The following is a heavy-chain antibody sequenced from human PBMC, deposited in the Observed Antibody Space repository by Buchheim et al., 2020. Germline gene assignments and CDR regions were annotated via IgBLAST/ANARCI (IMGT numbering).Heavy chain of an antibody. CDR3: AKEPSLRFLGWLLYFDY. D-gene: IGHD3-3*01. CDR1: GFTFSSYA. CDR2: ISGSGGST. V-gene: IGHV3-23*01. J-gene: IGHJ4*02. Sequence: EVQLLESGGGLVQPGGSLRLSCAASGFTFSSYAMSWVRQAPGKGLEWVSAISGSGGSTYYADSVKGRFTISRDNAKNTLYLQMNSLRAEDTTVYYCAKEPSLRFLGWLLYFDYWGQGTL.